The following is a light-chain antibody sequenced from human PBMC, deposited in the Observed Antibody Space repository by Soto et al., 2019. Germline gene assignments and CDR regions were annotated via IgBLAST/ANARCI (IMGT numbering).Light chain of an antibody. Sequence: QSALTQPRSVSGSPGQAVTLSCTGTSSDVGGYHYVSWYQHHPGTAPKIIIFDVNKRPSGVPDRFSGSKSGNTASLTISGLQTEDEADYYCCSYAGSYNLVFGGGTKVTVL. CDR3: CSYAGSYNLV. CDR1: SSDVGGYHY. V-gene: IGLV2-11*01. CDR2: DVN. J-gene: IGLJ2*01.